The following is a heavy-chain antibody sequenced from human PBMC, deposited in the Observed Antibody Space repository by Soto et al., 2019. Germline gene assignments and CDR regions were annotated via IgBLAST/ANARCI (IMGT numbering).Heavy chain of an antibody. V-gene: IGHV4-30-2*01. Sequence: SETLSLTCAVSGGSISSGGYSWSWIRQPPGKGLEWIGYIYHSGSTYYNPSLKSRVTISVDRSKNQFSLKLSSVTAADTAVYYCARLYSSGWPFDYWGQGTLVTVSS. CDR1: GGSISSGGYS. D-gene: IGHD6-19*01. J-gene: IGHJ4*02. CDR2: IYHSGST. CDR3: ARLYSSGWPFDY.